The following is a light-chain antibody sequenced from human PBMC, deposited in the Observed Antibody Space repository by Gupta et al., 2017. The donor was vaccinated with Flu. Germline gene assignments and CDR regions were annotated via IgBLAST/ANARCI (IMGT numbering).Light chain of an antibody. CDR3: STYTSSSTLV. CDR2: AVS. V-gene: IGLV2-14*01. Sequence: QSALTQPASVSGSPGQSITISCTGTSSDVGGYNYVSWYQQQPGKAPKLMIYAVSNRPSGVSNRFSGSKSGNTASLTISGLQAEDEADYYCSTYTSSSTLVFGGGTKLTVL. CDR1: SSDVGGYNY. J-gene: IGLJ2*01.